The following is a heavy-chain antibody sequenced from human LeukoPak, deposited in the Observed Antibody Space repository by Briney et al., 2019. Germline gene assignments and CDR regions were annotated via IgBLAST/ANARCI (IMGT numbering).Heavy chain of an antibody. CDR2: IYTSGST. D-gene: IGHD3-9*01. Sequence: PSETLSLTCTVSGGSISSYYWSWIRQPAGRGLEWIGRIYTSGSTNYNPSLKSRVTMSVDTSKNQFSLKLSSVTAADTAVYYCAREPHYYDILTGYLIPYYYYMDVWGKGTTVTISS. V-gene: IGHV4-4*07. CDR3: AREPHYYDILTGYLIPYYYYMDV. J-gene: IGHJ6*03. CDR1: GGSISSYY.